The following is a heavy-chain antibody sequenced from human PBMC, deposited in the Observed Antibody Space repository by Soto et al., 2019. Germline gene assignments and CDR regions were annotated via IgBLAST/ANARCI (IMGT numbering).Heavy chain of an antibody. J-gene: IGHJ5*02. CDR1: GGTFSSYA. CDR3: ARDRLAAAGRNWFDP. D-gene: IGHD6-13*01. V-gene: IGHV1-69*06. CDR2: IIPIFGTA. Sequence: QVQLVQSGAEVKKPGSSVKVSCKASGGTFSSYAISWVRQAPGQGLEWMGGIIPIFGTANYAQKCQGRVTVTADKSTSTAYMELSSLISEDTAVYYCARDRLAAAGRNWFDPWGQGTLVTVSS.